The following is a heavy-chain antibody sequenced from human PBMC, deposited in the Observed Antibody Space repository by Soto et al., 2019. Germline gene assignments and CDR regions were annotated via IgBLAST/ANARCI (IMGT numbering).Heavy chain of an antibody. Sequence: GGSLRLSCAVSGFTFSSCGMSWVRQAPGKGLEWVSAIGGSTSTTSYASHADSVKGRFTISRDNSKNTLYLQMDSLRADDSALYYCVKESLGGTTLDYWGQGTLVTVSS. D-gene: IGHD1-7*01. V-gene: IGHV3-23*01. CDR2: IGGSTSTT. CDR1: GFTFSSCG. CDR3: VKESLGGTTLDY. J-gene: IGHJ4*02.